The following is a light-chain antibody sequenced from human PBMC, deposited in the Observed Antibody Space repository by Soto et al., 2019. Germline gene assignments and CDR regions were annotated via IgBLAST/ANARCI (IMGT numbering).Light chain of an antibody. CDR2: AAS. Sequence: DIQLTQSPSTLSASIEARVTITCRASQSISSWLAWYQQKPGKAPKLLIYAASSLQSGVPSRFSGSGSGTDFTLTISSLQPEDFATYYCQQSYSTLKWTFGQGTKVDIK. V-gene: IGKV1-39*01. J-gene: IGKJ1*01. CDR3: QQSYSTLKWT. CDR1: QSISSW.